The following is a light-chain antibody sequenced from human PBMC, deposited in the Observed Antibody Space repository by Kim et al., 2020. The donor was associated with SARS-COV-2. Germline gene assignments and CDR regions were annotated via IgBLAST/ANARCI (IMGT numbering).Light chain of an antibody. J-gene: IGKJ4*01. V-gene: IGKV2-30*02. Sequence: SASIACRSSQSLVHSDGNTYLNWFQQRPGQSPRRLIYRVSSRDSGVPDRFSGSGSGTDFTLTISRVEAEDVGVYYCMEGTYWPLTFGGGTKVDIK. CDR3: MEGTYWPLT. CDR1: QSLVHSDGNTY. CDR2: RVS.